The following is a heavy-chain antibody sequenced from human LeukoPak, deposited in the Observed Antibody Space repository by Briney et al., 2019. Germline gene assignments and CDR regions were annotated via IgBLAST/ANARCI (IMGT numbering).Heavy chain of an antibody. J-gene: IGHJ4*02. CDR3: AKGQYSGSTYYFDY. CDR2: IKHDGSEQ. V-gene: IGHV3-7*01. D-gene: IGHD1-26*01. CDR1: GFTFRSYW. Sequence: GGSLRLSCAASGFTFRSYWMSWVRQAPGKGLEWVANIKHDGSEQYYVDSVKGRFTLSRDNPKNSLYLQMNSLRAEDTAVYYCAKGQYSGSTYYFDYWGQGTLVIVSS.